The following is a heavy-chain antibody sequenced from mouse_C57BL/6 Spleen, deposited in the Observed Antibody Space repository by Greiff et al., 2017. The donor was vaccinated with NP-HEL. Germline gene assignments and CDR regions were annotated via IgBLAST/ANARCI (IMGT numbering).Heavy chain of an antibody. CDR2: INPGSGGT. V-gene: IGHV1-54*01. CDR1: GYAFTNYL. J-gene: IGHJ3*01. Sequence: VQRVESGAELVRPGTSVKVSCKASGYAFTNYLIEWVKQRPGQGLEWIGVINPGSGGTNYNEKFKGKATLTADKSSSTAYMQLSSLTSEDSAVYFCARGEALWAWFAYWGQGTLVTVSA. D-gene: IGHD1-1*02. CDR3: ARGEALWAWFAY.